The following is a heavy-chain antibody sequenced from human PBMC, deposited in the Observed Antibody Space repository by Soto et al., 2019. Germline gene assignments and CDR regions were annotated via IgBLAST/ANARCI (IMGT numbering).Heavy chain of an antibody. V-gene: IGHV3-30-3*01. CDR1: GFTFSSYA. J-gene: IGHJ6*02. CDR2: ISYDGSNK. CDR3: ARDRYRLRYFDQDYYYGMDV. Sequence: SLKISCAARGFTFSSYAMHWVRQAPGKGLEWVAVISYDGSNKYYADSVKGRFTISRDNSKNTLYLQMNSLRAEDTAVYYCARDRYRLRYFDQDYYYGMDVWGQGTTVTVSS. D-gene: IGHD3-9*01.